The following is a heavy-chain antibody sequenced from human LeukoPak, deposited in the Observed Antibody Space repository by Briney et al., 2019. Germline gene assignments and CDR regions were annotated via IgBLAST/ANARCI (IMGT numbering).Heavy chain of an antibody. CDR3: ARHVWGWCSSTSCQVGYMDV. CDR2: IYYSGST. CDR1: GGSISSGSYY. V-gene: IGHV4-61*01. Sequence: PSETLSLTCTVSGGSISSGSYYWIWIRQSPGKGLEWIGYIYYSGSTNYNPSLKSRVTISVDTSKNQFSLKLSSVTAEDTAVYYCARHVWGWCSSTSCQVGYMDVWGKGTTVTISS. J-gene: IGHJ6*03. D-gene: IGHD2-2*01.